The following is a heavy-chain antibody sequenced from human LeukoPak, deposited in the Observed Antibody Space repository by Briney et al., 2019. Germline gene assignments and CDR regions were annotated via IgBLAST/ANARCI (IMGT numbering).Heavy chain of an antibody. CDR3: ARGGYTGYLTY. CDR1: GFTFSSYS. V-gene: IGHV3-48*01. CDR2: ISGSSTTI. J-gene: IGHJ4*02. D-gene: IGHD5-12*01. Sequence: GGSLRLSCATSGFTFSSYSMNWVRQAPGKGLEWLSYISGSSTTIHYADSVKGRFSISRDNAKNSVYLQMNSLRAEDTGVYYCARGGYTGYLTYWGQGSLVTVSS.